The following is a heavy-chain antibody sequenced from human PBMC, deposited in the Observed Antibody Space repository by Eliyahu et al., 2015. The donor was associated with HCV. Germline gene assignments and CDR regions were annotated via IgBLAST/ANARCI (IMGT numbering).Heavy chain of an antibody. J-gene: IGHJ6*02. D-gene: IGHD2-15*01. CDR2: IYYSGST. V-gene: IGHV4-39*01. CDR3: VRHVGYHYYYGMDV. Sequence: QLQLQESGPGLVKPSETLSLTCTVSGGSISSSSYSWGWIRQPPGKGLEWIGSIYYSGSTYYNLSLKSQVTISVDTSKNQFSLKLSSVTAAETAVYYCVRHVGYHYYYGMDVWGQGTTVTVSS. CDR1: GGSISSSSYS.